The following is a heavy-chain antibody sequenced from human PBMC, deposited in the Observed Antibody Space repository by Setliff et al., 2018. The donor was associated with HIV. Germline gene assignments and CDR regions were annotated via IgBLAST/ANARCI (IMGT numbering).Heavy chain of an antibody. V-gene: IGHV3-53*01. Sequence: PGGSLRLSCAASGFTVSSSYMNWVRQAPGKGLEWVSVIYSGGTTYYADSVKGRFTISRDIPKNTLYLQMNSLKADDTAMYYCASGTRWGGRWGLDSWGQGTLVTVSS. J-gene: IGHJ4*02. CDR2: IYSGGTT. CDR1: GFTVSSSY. CDR3: ASGTRWGGRWGLDS. D-gene: IGHD1-1*01.